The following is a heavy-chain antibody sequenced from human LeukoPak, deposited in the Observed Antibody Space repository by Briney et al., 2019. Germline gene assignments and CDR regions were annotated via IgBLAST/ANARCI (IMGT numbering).Heavy chain of an antibody. CDR3: ASGISQWLVPY. V-gene: IGHV4-31*03. D-gene: IGHD6-19*01. J-gene: IGHJ1*01. CDR1: GGSISSGGYY. CDR2: IYYSGSA. Sequence: PSETLSLTCTVSGGSISSGGYYWSWIRQHSGKGLEWSGYIYYSGSAYYNPSLKSRVTISVDTSKNQLSLKLISVTAADTAVYYCASGISQWLVPYWGQGPLAPVSS.